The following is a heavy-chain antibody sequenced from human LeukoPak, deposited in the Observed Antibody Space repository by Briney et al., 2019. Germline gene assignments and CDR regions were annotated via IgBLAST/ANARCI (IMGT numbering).Heavy chain of an antibody. CDR1: GGSISSYY. V-gene: IGHV4-34*01. D-gene: IGHD5-12*01. Sequence: PSETLSLTCTVSGGSISSYYWSWIRQPPGKGLEWIGEINHSGSTNYNPSLKSRVTISVDTSKDQFSLKLSSVTAADTAVYYCARRATYYYYYYMDVWGKGTTVTISS. CDR3: ARRATYYYYYYMDV. J-gene: IGHJ6*03. CDR2: INHSGST.